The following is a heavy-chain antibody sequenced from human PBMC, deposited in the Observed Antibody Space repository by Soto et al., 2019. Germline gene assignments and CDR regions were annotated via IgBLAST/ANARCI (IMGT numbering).Heavy chain of an antibody. CDR3: VRGGGYYDSIGYYGGHYFDY. CDR2: ISSSGSYT. V-gene: IGHV3-11*05. CDR1: GFIFSDYY. J-gene: IGHJ4*02. D-gene: IGHD3-22*01. Sequence: GGSLRLSCAGSGFIFSDYYMSWIRQVPGKGLEWISYISSSGSYTNYADSVKGRFTISRDSVKNSLYLQMNSLSPEDTAVYHCVRGGGYYDSIGYYGGHYFDYWGQGTPVTV.